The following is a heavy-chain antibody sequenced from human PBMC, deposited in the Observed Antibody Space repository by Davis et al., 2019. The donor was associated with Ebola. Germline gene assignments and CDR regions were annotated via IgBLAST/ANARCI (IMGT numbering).Heavy chain of an antibody. Sequence: ASVKVSCKASGYTFTNYAINWVRQAPGQGLEWMGWINTNTGNPMYAQAFTGRFVFSLDTSINTPYLQISSLKAEDTAVYYCARSSMTQDAFDIWGPGAMVTVSS. D-gene: IGHD2-2*01. CDR3: ARSSMTQDAFDI. CDR2: INTNTGNP. CDR1: GYTFTNYA. V-gene: IGHV7-4-1*02. J-gene: IGHJ3*02.